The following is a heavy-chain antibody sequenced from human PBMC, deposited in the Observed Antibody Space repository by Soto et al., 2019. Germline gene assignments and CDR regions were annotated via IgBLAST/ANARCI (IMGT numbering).Heavy chain of an antibody. CDR2: INAHSGGT. CDR3: AKDLTRQLAYWLDP. CDR1: GFSFTGYY. Sequence: ASVKVSCKASGFSFTGYYIHWLRQAPGQGLEWMGWINAHSGGTEYTQKFQGRVTLTRDTSIATAYLTLTSLTSDDTALYYCAKDLTRQLAYWLDPWGQGTQVTVSS. J-gene: IGHJ5*02. D-gene: IGHD6-6*01. V-gene: IGHV1-2*02.